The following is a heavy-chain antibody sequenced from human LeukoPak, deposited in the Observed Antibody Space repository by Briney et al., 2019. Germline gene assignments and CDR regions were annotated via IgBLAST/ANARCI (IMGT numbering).Heavy chain of an antibody. V-gene: IGHV4-31*03. D-gene: IGHD1-7*01. J-gene: IGHJ4*02. CDR1: GGSISSGGYY. CDR3: ARDNWNYFFDY. CDR2: IYYSGST. Sequence: SETLSLTCTVSGGSISSGGYYWSWLRQHPGKGLEWIGYIYYSGSTYYNPSLKSRVTISVDTSKNQFSLKLSSVTAADTAVYYCARDNWNYFFDYWGQGTLVTVSS.